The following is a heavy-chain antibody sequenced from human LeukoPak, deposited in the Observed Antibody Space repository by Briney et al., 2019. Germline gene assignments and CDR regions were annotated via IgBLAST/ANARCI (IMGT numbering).Heavy chain of an antibody. CDR3: VKDSGWFHFDS. CDR1: GFIFSGSW. Sequence: GSLRLSCPASGFIFSGSWMAWIRQAPGKGLEWVGHIKEDGSSQNYADSVKGRFTISRDNAKSSLHLQMNGLRAEDTAMYYCVKDSGWFHFDSWGQGTLVTVSS. J-gene: IGHJ4*02. D-gene: IGHD6-19*01. V-gene: IGHV3-7*03. CDR2: IKEDGSSQ.